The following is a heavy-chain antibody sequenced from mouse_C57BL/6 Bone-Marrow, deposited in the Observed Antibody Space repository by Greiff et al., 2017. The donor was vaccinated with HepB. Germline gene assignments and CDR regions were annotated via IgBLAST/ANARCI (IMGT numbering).Heavy chain of an antibody. D-gene: IGHD2-1*01. V-gene: IGHV1-4*01. CDR3: AIGNYSL. Sequence: QVQLKESGAELARPGASVKMSCKASGYTFTSYTMHWVKQRPGQGLEWIGYINPSSGYTKYNQKFKDKATLTADKSSSTAYMQLSSLTSEDSAVYYCAIGNYSLWGQGTTLTVSS. J-gene: IGHJ2*01. CDR1: GYTFTSYT. CDR2: INPSSGYT.